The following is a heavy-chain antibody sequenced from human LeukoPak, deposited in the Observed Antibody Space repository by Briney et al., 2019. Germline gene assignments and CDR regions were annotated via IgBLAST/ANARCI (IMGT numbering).Heavy chain of an antibody. D-gene: IGHD6-19*01. CDR1: GGSISSGSYY. CDR3: ARYIAVAGDAFDI. CDR2: IYTSGST. V-gene: IGHV4-61*02. Sequence: SQTLSLTCTVSGGSISSGSYYWSWIRQPAGKGLEWIGRIYTSGSTNYNPSLKSRVTISVDTSKNQFSLKLSSVTAADTAVYYCARYIAVAGDAFDIWGQGTMVTVSS. J-gene: IGHJ3*02.